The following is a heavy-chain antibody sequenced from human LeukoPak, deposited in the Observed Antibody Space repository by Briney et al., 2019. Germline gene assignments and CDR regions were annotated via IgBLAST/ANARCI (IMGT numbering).Heavy chain of an antibody. CDR3: ARDKGDYVWANWFDP. Sequence: GASVKVSCKASGGTFSSYAISWVRQAPGQGLEWMGGIISIFGTANYAQKFQGRVTITADESTSTAYMELSSLRSEDTAVYYCARDKGDYVWANWFDPWGQGTLVTVSS. J-gene: IGHJ5*02. CDR2: IISIFGTA. V-gene: IGHV1-69*13. CDR1: GGTFSSYA. D-gene: IGHD3-16*01.